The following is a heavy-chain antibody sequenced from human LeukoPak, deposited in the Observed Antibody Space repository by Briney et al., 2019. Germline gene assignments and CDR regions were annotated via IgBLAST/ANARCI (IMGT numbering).Heavy chain of an antibody. CDR3: ARFTPTMVRGVAYYFDY. V-gene: IGHV4-61*02. CDR1: GGSISSGSYY. D-gene: IGHD3-10*01. Sequence: ASQTLSLTCTVSGGSISSGSYYWSWIRQPAGKGLEWIGRIYTSGSTNYNPSLKRRVTISVDTSKNQFSLKLSSVTAADTAVYYCARFTPTMVRGVAYYFDYWGQGTLVTVSS. J-gene: IGHJ4*02. CDR2: IYTSGST.